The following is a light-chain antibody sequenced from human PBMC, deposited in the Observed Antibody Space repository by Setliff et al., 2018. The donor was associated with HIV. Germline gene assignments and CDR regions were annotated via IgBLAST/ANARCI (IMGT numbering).Light chain of an antibody. CDR1: SNDVGAYNT. V-gene: IGLV2-14*01. CDR2: DVS. J-gene: IGLJ1*01. Sequence: QSVLTQPASVSGSPGQSITISCTGTSNDVGAYNTVYWYQQHPGEAPKLMIYDVSTRPSGVSNRCSGSKSGNTASLPTSGLQTEDEADYYCSSYTSSSTDVFGTGTKVTVL. CDR3: SSYTSSSTDV.